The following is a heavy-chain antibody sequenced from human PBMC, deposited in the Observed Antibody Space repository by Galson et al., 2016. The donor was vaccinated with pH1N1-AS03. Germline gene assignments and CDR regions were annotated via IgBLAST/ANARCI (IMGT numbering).Heavy chain of an antibody. CDR1: GGTFGNYA. CDR3: ARDRHYDSSGRYFYESEH. Sequence: SVKVSCKASGGTFGNYAISWMRQAPGQGLEWMGGIHPILGTPSYAQKFQGRLTVTADDSTSAAYMELSSLTSEDTAIYYCARDRHYDSSGRYFYESEHWGQGTLVIVSS. CDR2: IHPILGTP. D-gene: IGHD3-22*01. J-gene: IGHJ4*02. V-gene: IGHV1-69*13.